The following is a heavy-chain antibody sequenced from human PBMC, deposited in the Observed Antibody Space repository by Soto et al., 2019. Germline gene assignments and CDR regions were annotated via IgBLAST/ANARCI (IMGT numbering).Heavy chain of an antibody. J-gene: IGHJ5*02. CDR1: GFTFDDYG. D-gene: IGHD6-13*01. CDR2: INWNGGST. CDR3: ASGVIAAGGNWFDP. V-gene: IGHV3-20*01. Sequence: EVQLVESGGGVVRPGGSLRLSCAASGFTFDDYGMSWVRQAPGKGLEWVSGINWNGGSTGYADSVTGRFTISRDNAKNSLYLQMNSLRAADTALYHCASGVIAAGGNWFDPWCQGPLVTVSS.